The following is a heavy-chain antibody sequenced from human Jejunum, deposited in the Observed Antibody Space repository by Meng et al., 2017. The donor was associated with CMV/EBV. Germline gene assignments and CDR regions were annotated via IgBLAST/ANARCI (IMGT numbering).Heavy chain of an antibody. CDR3: AGGSGWITDS. V-gene: IGHV3-7*04. CDR2: IKQDGTEK. Sequence: CAASGFTFSTYWMNWVRQAPRKGLEWVANIKQDGTEKYYVDSVKGRFTISRDNAKNSLYLQLNNLRAEDTAVYYCAGGSGWITDSWGQGTLVTVSS. CDR1: GFTFSTYW. D-gene: IGHD6-19*01. J-gene: IGHJ4*02.